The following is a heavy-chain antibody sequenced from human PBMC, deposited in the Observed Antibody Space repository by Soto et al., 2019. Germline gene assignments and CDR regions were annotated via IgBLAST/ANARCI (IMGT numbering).Heavy chain of an antibody. CDR1: GFTFSSYA. J-gene: IGHJ6*02. Sequence: PGGSLRLSCAASGFTFSSYAMSWVRQAPGKGLEWVSAISGSGGSTYYADSVKGRFTISRDNSKNTLYLQMNSLRAEDTAVYYCAKDLTYYDFWSGSTMEAWGQGTTVTVSS. CDR3: AKDLTYYDFWSGSTMEA. V-gene: IGHV3-23*01. D-gene: IGHD3-3*01. CDR2: ISGSGGST.